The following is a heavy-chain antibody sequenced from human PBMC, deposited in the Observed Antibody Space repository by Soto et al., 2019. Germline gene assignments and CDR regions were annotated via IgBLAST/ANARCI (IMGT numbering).Heavy chain of an antibody. V-gene: IGHV4-59*08. D-gene: IGHD3-16*02. CDR3: AGRNSLASVSLNCRELSNSKSIDP. CDR1: GGSISSYY. J-gene: IGHJ5*02. CDR2: IYYSGST. Sequence: PSETLSLTCTVSGGSISSYYWSWIRQPPGKGLEWIGYIYYSGSTNYNPSLKSRVTISVDTSNNQFSLNLNSVTASDTAVYYCAGRNSLASVSLNCRELSNSKSIDPWGPGPLVTVSS.